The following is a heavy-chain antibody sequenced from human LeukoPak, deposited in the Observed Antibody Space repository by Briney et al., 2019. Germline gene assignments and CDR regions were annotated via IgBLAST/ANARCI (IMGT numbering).Heavy chain of an antibody. D-gene: IGHD4-11*01. V-gene: IGHV4-59*01. J-gene: IGHJ4*02. CDR1: SGSITNYY. Sequence: PSETLSLTCTASSGSITNYYWNWFRQTPGKGLEWIGYNSYSGSTNYNPSLKSRATISIDMSKNQFSLKLNSVTAADTAVYYCARARYSNGFGWFDYWGQGALVTVSS. CDR3: ARARYSNGFGWFDY. CDR2: NSYSGST.